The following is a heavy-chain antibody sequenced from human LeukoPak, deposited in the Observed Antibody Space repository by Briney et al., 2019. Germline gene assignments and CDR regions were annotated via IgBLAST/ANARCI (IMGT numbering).Heavy chain of an antibody. J-gene: IGHJ6*03. Sequence: SETLSLTCTVSGGSISSSSNYWGWIRQPPGKGLEWIGSIYYSGSTYYNPSLKSRVTISVDTSKNQFSLKLSSVTAADTAVYYSARANYDFWSVHYYYYYMDVWGKGTTVTVSS. V-gene: IGHV4-39*07. D-gene: IGHD3-3*01. CDR2: IYYSGST. CDR1: GGSISSSSNY. CDR3: ARANYDFWSVHYYYYYMDV.